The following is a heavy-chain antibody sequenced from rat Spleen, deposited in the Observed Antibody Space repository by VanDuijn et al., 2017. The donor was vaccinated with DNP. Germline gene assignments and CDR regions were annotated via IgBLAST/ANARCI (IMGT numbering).Heavy chain of an antibody. J-gene: IGHJ3*01. CDR3: ARSNSGDPNWFAY. CDR1: GYSITSNY. Sequence: EVQLQESGPGLVKPSQSLSLTCSVTGYSITSNYLGWIRKFPGNKMECMAYISYSGTTGYNPSLKSRISITRDTSKNQFFLHLNSVTTEDTATYYCARSNSGDPNWFAYWGQGTLVTVSS. V-gene: IGHV3-1*01. CDR2: ISYSGTT. D-gene: IGHD1-1*01.